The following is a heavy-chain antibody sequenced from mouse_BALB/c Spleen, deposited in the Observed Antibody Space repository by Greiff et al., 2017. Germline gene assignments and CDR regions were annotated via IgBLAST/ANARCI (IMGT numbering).Heavy chain of an antibody. CDR3: ARGPFYYGNYFDY. Sequence: EVMLVESGGGLVKPGGSLRLSCAASGFTFSNYAMSWVRQTPEKRLEWVASISSGDNTYYPDSVKGRFTISRDNARNILYLQMSSLRSEDTAMYYCARGPFYYGNYFDYWGQGTTLTVSS. V-gene: IGHV5-6-5*01. J-gene: IGHJ2*01. CDR1: GFTFSNYA. CDR2: ISSGDNT. D-gene: IGHD2-1*01.